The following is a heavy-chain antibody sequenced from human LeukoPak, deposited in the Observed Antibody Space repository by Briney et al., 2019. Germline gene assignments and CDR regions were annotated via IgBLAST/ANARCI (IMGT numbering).Heavy chain of an antibody. CDR1: GYTFTGYY. J-gene: IGHJ4*02. CDR3: ARGNEYYDFWSGYHYFDY. Sequence: ASVKVSCKASGYTFTGYYMHWVRQAPRQGLEWMGWINPNSGGTNYAQKFQGRVTMTRDTSISTAYMGLSRLRSDDTAVYYCARGNEYYDFWSGYHYFDYWGQGTLVTVSS. V-gene: IGHV1-2*02. D-gene: IGHD3-3*01. CDR2: INPNSGGT.